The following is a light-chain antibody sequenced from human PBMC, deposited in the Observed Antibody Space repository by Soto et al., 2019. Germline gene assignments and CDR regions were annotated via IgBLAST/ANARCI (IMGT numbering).Light chain of an antibody. V-gene: IGKV3-20*01. J-gene: IGKJ5*01. CDR2: GAF. CDR3: QQYGSLIT. Sequence: EIVLTQSPATLSLSPWERATLSCRASQSLYNNYLAWHQQKPGQAPRLLIYGAFSRATDIPDRFSGSGSGTDFTLTINRLEPEDSAVYYCQQYGSLITFGQGTRLEIK. CDR1: QSLYNNY.